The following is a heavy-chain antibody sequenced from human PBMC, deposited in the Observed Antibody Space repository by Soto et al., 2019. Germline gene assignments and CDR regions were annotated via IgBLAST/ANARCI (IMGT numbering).Heavy chain of an antibody. CDR3: ASSRDILTGYYKDRYYYGMDV. D-gene: IGHD3-9*01. J-gene: IGHJ6*02. CDR2: IVPIFGTA. V-gene: IGHV1-69*01. Sequence: QVQLVQSGAEVKKPGSSVKVSCKASGGTFSSYAISWVRQAPGQGLEWMGGIVPIFGTANYAQKFQGRVTITAHESTSTAYMELSSLRSEDTAVYYCASSRDILTGYYKDRYYYGMDVWGQGTTVTVSS. CDR1: GGTFSSYA.